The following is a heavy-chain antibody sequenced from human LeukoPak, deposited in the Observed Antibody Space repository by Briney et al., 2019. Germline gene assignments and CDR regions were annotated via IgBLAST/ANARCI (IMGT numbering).Heavy chain of an antibody. CDR3: ARAGSYYYYYMDV. Sequence: ASVKVSCKASGYTFTGYYMHWVRQAPGQGLEWMGWINPNSGGTNYAQKFQGRVTMTRDTSISTACMELSRLRSDDTAVYYCARAGSYYYYYMDVWGKGTTVTVSS. J-gene: IGHJ6*03. CDR1: GYTFTGYY. V-gene: IGHV1-2*02. D-gene: IGHD5-12*01. CDR2: INPNSGGT.